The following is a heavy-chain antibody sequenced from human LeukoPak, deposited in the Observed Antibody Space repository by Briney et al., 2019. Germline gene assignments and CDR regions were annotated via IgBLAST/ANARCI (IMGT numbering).Heavy chain of an antibody. Sequence: GGPLRHSCAASGFNFSSYGMHWVRQAPGKGLEWVAVISYDGSNKYYADPEKGRFTISRDNSKNTLYLQMNSLRAEDTAVYYCAKVEEGYITLMSPDYWGQGTLVTVSS. J-gene: IGHJ4*02. CDR2: ISYDGSNK. CDR1: GFNFSSYG. D-gene: IGHD3-10*01. V-gene: IGHV3-30*18. CDR3: AKVEEGYITLMSPDY.